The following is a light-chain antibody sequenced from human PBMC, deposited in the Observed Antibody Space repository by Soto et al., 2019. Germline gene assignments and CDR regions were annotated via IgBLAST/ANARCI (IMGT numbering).Light chain of an antibody. CDR2: EVS. CDR1: SNDVGASKY. J-gene: IGLJ2*01. Sequence: QSALTQPASVSGSPGQSITISCTGTSNDVGASKYVSWYQQHRGKAPKLMIYEVSNRPSGVSNRFSGSKSGNTASLTISGLQAEDEADYYCSSYTTTITVLFGGGTKLTVL. CDR3: SSYTTTITVL. V-gene: IGLV2-14*01.